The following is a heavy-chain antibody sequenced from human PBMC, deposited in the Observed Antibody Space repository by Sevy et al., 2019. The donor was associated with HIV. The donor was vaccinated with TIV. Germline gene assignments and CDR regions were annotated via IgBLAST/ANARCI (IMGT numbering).Heavy chain of an antibody. V-gene: IGHV1-2*06. CDR2: INPNSGGT. CDR1: GYTFTGYY. D-gene: IGHD3-3*01. J-gene: IGHJ5*02. Sequence: ASVKVSCKASGYTFTGYYMHWVRQAPGQGLEWMGRINPNSGGTNYAQKFQGRVTMTRDTSIVTAYMELSRLRSDDTAVYYCARVKALGITIFGFDPWGQGTLVTVSS. CDR3: ARVKALGITIFGFDP.